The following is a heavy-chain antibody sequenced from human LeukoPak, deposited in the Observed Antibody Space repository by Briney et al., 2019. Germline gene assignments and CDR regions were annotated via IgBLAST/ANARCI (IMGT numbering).Heavy chain of an antibody. CDR1: GFTFSSYA. J-gene: IGHJ4*02. Sequence: GGSLRLSCAASGFTFSSYAMSWVRQAPGKGLEWVSAISGSGGSTYYADSVKGRFTISRDNSKNTLYLQMHSLRAEDTAVYYCAKGRTYYYGSGSLTNFMWYFDYWGQGTLVTVSS. CDR2: ISGSGGST. D-gene: IGHD3-10*01. V-gene: IGHV3-23*01. CDR3: AKGRTYYYGSGSLTNFMWYFDY.